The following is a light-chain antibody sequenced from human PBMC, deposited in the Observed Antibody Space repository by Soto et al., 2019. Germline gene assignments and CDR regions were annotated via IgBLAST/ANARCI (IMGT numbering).Light chain of an antibody. V-gene: IGLV2-14*01. Sequence: QSALTQPPSASGSPGQSVTISCTGTSSDVGSYKYVSWYQQHPGKAPKLMIYEVTNRPSGVSHRFSGSKSGSTASLTISGLQAEDEADYYCSSYTRNTALVFGPGTKVTVL. CDR1: SSDVGSYKY. CDR3: SSYTRNTALV. CDR2: EVT. J-gene: IGLJ1*01.